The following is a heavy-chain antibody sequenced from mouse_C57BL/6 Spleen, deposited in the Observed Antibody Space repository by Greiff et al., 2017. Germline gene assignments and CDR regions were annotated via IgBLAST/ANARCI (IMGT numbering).Heavy chain of an antibody. V-gene: IGHV1-81*01. D-gene: IGHD2-10*01. Sequence: VQLQQSGAELARPGASVKLSCKASGYTFTSYGISWVKQRTGQGLEWIGEIYPRSGNTYYNEKFKGKATLTADKSSSTAYMELRSLTSEDSAVYFCASPYYGNSLGAYWGQGTLVTVSA. CDR3: ASPYYGNSLGAY. J-gene: IGHJ3*01. CDR2: IYPRSGNT. CDR1: GYTFTSYG.